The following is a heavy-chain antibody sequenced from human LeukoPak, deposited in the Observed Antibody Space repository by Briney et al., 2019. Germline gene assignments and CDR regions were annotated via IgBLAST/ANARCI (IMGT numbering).Heavy chain of an antibody. CDR2: INHSGST. CDR1: GGSFSGYY. J-gene: IGHJ4*02. V-gene: IGHV4-34*01. CDR3: ARRPYSSSSDY. Sequence: SETLSLTCAVYGGSFSGYYWSWIRQPPGKGLEWIGEINHSGSTNYNPSLKSRVTISVDTSKNQFSLKLSSVTAADTAVHYCARRPYSSSSDYWGQGTLVTVSS. D-gene: IGHD6-13*01.